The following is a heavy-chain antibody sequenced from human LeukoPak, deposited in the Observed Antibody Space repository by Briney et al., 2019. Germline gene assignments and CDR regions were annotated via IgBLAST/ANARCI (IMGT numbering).Heavy chain of an antibody. CDR2: VYPATSDT. Sequence: GESLKISCKVSGYTFTSYWIGWVRQMPRKGLEWIGIVYPATSDTTYSPSFQGQVTISADKSSSTAYLQWSSLKASDTAIYYCARPKTLGGYNYEFEFWGQGTLVTVSS. CDR3: ARPKTLGGYNYEFEF. D-gene: IGHD5-18*01. V-gene: IGHV5-51*01. J-gene: IGHJ4*02. CDR1: GYTFTSYW.